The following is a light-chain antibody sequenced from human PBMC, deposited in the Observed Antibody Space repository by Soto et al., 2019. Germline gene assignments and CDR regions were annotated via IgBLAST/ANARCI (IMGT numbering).Light chain of an antibody. Sequence: SALTQPASVSGSPGQSITISCTGTSSDVGSYNPVSWYQQHPGKAPKLMIYEVSKRPSGVSNRFSGSKSGNTASLTISGLQAEDEADYYCCSYAGTSTPYVFGTGTKVTVL. J-gene: IGLJ1*01. V-gene: IGLV2-23*02. CDR3: CSYAGTSTPYV. CDR1: SSDVGSYNP. CDR2: EVS.